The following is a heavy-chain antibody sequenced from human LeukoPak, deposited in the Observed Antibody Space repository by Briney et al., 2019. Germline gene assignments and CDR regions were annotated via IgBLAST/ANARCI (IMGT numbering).Heavy chain of an antibody. Sequence: ASVKVSCKASGYTFIDYYMPWVRQAPGHGLGWIGWISPNSGGTKYVQKLQGRVTMIRDTSITTVYMELSGLSFDDTAVYYCARGGGRYSVDYWGQGTLVIVSS. CDR2: ISPNSGGT. J-gene: IGHJ4*02. CDR1: GYTFIDYY. CDR3: ARGGGRYSVDY. V-gene: IGHV1-2*02. D-gene: IGHD1-26*01.